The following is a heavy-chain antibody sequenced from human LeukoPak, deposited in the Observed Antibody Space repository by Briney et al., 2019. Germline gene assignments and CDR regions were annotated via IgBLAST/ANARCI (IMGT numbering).Heavy chain of an antibody. D-gene: IGHD4/OR15-4a*01. CDR3: ARAPDGYGAYNFDY. V-gene: IGHV1-2*04. CDR1: GYTFTGYY. CDR2: INPNSGGT. J-gene: IGHJ4*02. Sequence: ASVKVSCKASGYTFTGYYMHWVRQAPGQGLEWMGWINPNSGGTNYAQKFQGWVTMTRDTSISTAYMELSRLRSDDTAVYYCARAPDGYGAYNFDYWGQGTLVTVSS.